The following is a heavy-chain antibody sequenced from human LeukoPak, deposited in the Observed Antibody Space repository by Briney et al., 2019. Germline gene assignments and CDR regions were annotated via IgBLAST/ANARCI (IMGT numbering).Heavy chain of an antibody. Sequence: SETLSLTCTVSGGSISSSSYYWGWFRQPPGKGLEWIGSIYYSGSTYYNPSLKSRVTISVDTSKNQFSLKLSSVTAADTAVYYCARDYGSGSYPHWGQGTLVTVSS. V-gene: IGHV4-39*02. CDR1: GGSISSSSYY. J-gene: IGHJ4*02. CDR3: ARDYGSGSYPH. CDR2: IYYSGST. D-gene: IGHD3-10*01.